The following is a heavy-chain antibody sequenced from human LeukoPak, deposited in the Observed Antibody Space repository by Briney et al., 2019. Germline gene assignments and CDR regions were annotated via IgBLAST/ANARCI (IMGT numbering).Heavy chain of an antibody. Sequence: SETLSRTCTVSRGSISSCYWGWIRQRAGKGLEWIGRIYTSGSTNYNASLKSRVSMSVDTSKNQFSLKLSSVTAADTAVFYCARENSGSYREFDYWGQGTLVTVSS. CDR2: IYTSGST. J-gene: IGHJ4*02. CDR1: RGSISSCY. V-gene: IGHV4-4*07. CDR3: ARENSGSYREFDY. D-gene: IGHD1-26*01.